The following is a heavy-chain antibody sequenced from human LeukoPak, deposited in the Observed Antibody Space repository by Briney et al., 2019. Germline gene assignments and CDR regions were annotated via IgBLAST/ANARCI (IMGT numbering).Heavy chain of an antibody. CDR1: GYTFTGYY. J-gene: IGHJ6*02. CDR2: INPNSGGT. V-gene: IGHV1-2*02. CDR3: ARNYDYAPIPRRLSYGMDV. Sequence: ASVKVSCKASGYTFTGYYMHWVRQAPGQGLEWMGWINPNSGGTNYAQKFQGRVTMTRDTSISTAYMELSRLRSDDTAVYYRARNYDYAPIPRRLSYGMDVWGQGTTVTVSS. D-gene: IGHD3-16*01.